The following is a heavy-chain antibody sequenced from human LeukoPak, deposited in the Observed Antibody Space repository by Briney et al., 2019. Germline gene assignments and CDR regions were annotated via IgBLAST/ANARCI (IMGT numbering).Heavy chain of an antibody. V-gene: IGHV3-21*04. CDR3: AKDHAAAGINDFDY. CDR1: GFTVSSKY. Sequence: GGSLTLSCAASGFTVSSKYMSWVRQAPGKGLEWVSSISSSSSYIYYADSVKGRFTISRDNAKNSLYLQMNSLRAEDTALYYCAKDHAAAGINDFDYWGQGTLVTVSS. D-gene: IGHD6-13*01. CDR2: ISSSSSYI. J-gene: IGHJ4*02.